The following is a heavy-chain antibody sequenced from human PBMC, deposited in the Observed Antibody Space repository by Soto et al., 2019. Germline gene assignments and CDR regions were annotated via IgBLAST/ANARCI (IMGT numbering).Heavy chain of an antibody. Sequence: GGSLRLSCAASGFTFSSYSMNWVRQAPGKGLEWVAYISISSITIFYADSVKGRFTISRDDAKNSPFLQMNSLRDDDTSVYYCARDNGIAGSFDPWGQGTLVTVSS. D-gene: IGHD6-13*01. J-gene: IGHJ5*02. CDR3: ARDNGIAGSFDP. CDR1: GFTFSSYS. CDR2: ISISSITI. V-gene: IGHV3-48*02.